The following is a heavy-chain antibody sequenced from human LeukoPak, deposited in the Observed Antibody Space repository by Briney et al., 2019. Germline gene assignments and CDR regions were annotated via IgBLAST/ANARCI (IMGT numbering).Heavy chain of an antibody. J-gene: IGHJ3*01. V-gene: IGHV4-59*02. D-gene: IGHD1/OR15-1a*01. Sequence: SETLSLTCTVSGGSVSSYYWSWIRRPPGRGPEWIAYLSHSGSSDSNPSLTSRVTTLVDTSKNQFSLKLTSVTAADTALYFCARDRRQEQVHAFDVWGQGTLVTVSS. CDR1: GGSVSSYY. CDR3: ARDRRQEQVHAFDV. CDR2: LSHSGSS.